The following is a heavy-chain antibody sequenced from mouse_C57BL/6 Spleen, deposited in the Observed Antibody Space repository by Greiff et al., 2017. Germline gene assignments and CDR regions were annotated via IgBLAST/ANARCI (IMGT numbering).Heavy chain of an antibody. CDR3: ASLCYGSSRTFDY. D-gene: IGHD1-1*01. J-gene: IGHJ2*01. Sequence: QVQLQQSGAELMKPGASVKLSCKATGYKFTGYWIEWVKQRPGHGLEWIGEILPGSGSTNYNEKFKGKATFTADTSSNTAYMQLSSQTTEDSAIYYCASLCYGSSRTFDYWGQGTTLTVSS. CDR2: ILPGSGST. V-gene: IGHV1-9*01. CDR1: GYKFTGYW.